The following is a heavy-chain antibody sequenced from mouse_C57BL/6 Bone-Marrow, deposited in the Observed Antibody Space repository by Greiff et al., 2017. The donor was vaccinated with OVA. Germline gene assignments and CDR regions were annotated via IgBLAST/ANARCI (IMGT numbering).Heavy chain of an antibody. V-gene: IGHV5-16*01. CDR3: ARDKGGGVDY. CDR1: GFTFSDYY. Sequence: EVKLVESEGGLVQPGSSMKLSCTASGFTFSDYYMAWVRQVPEKGLEWVANINYDGSSTYYLDSLKSRFIISRDNAKNILYLQMSSLKSEDTATYYCARDKGGGVDYWGQGTTLTVSS. J-gene: IGHJ2*01. CDR2: INYDGSST.